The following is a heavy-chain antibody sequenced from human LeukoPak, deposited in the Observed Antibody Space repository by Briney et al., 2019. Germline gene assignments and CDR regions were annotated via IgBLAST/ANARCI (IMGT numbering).Heavy chain of an antibody. D-gene: IGHD3-22*01. Sequence: PSETLSLTCAVSGYSISSGYYWGWIRQPPGMGLEWIGSVYHSGSTYYNPSLKSRVTISVDTSKNQFSLKLSSVTAADTAVYYCARHGNYYDTSQSDPWGQGTLVTVSS. CDR3: ARHGNYYDTSQSDP. CDR1: GYSISSGYY. J-gene: IGHJ5*02. V-gene: IGHV4-38-2*01. CDR2: VYHSGST.